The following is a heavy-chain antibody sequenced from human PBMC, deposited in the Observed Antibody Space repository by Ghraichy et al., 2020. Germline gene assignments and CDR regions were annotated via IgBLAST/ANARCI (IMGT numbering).Heavy chain of an antibody. CDR1: GFTFSSYG. D-gene: IGHD6-13*01. V-gene: IGHV3-33*01. Sequence: GESLRLSCAASGFTFSSYGMHWVRQAPGKGLEWVAVIWYDGSNKYYADSVKGRFTISRDNSKNTLYLQMNSLRAEDTAVYYCARDGSDSSSWYEMGNYYYYGMDVWGQGTTVTVSS. J-gene: IGHJ6*02. CDR2: IWYDGSNK. CDR3: ARDGSDSSSWYEMGNYYYYGMDV.